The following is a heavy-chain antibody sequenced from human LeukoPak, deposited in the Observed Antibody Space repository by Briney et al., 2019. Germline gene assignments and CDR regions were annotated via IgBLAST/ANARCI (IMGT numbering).Heavy chain of an antibody. CDR2: ISYDGSNK. D-gene: IGHD1-26*01. CDR1: GFTFSSYG. CDR3: ATESVSYRVPNYFDY. V-gene: IGHV3-30*19. Sequence: PGGSLRLSCAASGFTFSSYGMHWVRQAPGKGLEWVAVISYDGSNKYYADSVKGRFTISRDNSKNTLYLQMNSLRVEDTAVYYCATESVSYRVPNYFDYWGQGTLVTVSS. J-gene: IGHJ4*02.